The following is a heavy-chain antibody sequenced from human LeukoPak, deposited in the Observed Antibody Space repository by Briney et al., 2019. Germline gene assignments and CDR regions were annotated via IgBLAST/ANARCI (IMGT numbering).Heavy chain of an antibody. V-gene: IGHV4-38-2*02. D-gene: IGHD6-6*01. CDR2: IYYGGST. CDR1: GYSFSSASY. Sequence: SETLSLTCTVSGYSFSSASYWTWSRQPPGKGLGWIGSIYYGGSTYYTPSLKSRVTISVDTSKNQFSLKLSSVTAADTAVYYCARGLDSSSSYGGQGTLVTVS. J-gene: IGHJ4*02. CDR3: ARGLDSSSSY.